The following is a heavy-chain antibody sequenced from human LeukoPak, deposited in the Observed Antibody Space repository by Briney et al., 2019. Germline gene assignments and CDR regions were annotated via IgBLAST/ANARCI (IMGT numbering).Heavy chain of an antibody. Sequence: GGSLRLSCAASGFTFISYWMSWVRQAPGKGLEWVANIKQDGSEKYYVDSVKGRFTISRDNAKNSLYLQMNSLRAEDTAVYYCARERYYYGSGSYYLDYWGQGTLVTVSS. D-gene: IGHD3-10*01. V-gene: IGHV3-7*01. CDR2: IKQDGSEK. J-gene: IGHJ4*02. CDR3: ARERYYYGSGSYYLDY. CDR1: GFTFISYW.